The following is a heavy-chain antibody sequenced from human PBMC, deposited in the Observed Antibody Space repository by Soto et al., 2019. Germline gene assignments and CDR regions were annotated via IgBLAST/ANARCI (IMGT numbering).Heavy chain of an antibody. CDR3: ARDNGYSGYDWGIDY. CDR2: IWSDGSNK. Sequence: QVQLVESGGGVVQPGRSLRLSCAASEFIFSGYGMHWVRQAPGKGLEWVAGIWSDGSNKYYADYVKGRFTISRDNSKNTLYLQMNSLRAEDTAVYYCARDNGYSGYDWGIDYWGQGTLVTVSS. CDR1: EFIFSGYG. D-gene: IGHD5-12*01. J-gene: IGHJ4*02. V-gene: IGHV3-33*01.